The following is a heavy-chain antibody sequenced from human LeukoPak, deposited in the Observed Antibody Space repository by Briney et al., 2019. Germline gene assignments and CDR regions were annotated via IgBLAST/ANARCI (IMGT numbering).Heavy chain of an antibody. CDR3: ARALPMTMVRGVLGY. CDR1: RYTFTDYY. V-gene: IGHV1-2*02. CDR2: INPNSGGT. D-gene: IGHD3-10*01. Sequence: PLASVKVSCKASRYTFTDYYIHWVRQAPGQGLEWIGWINPNSGGTNSAQKFQGRVTMTRDTSINTVYMELSSLISDDTAVYYCARALPMTMVRGVLGYWGQGTLVTVSS. J-gene: IGHJ4*02.